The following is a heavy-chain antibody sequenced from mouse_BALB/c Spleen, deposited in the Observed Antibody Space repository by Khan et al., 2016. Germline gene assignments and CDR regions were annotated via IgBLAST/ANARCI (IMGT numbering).Heavy chain of an antibody. V-gene: IGHV3-2*02. CDR1: GYSITSDYA. CDR3: ARSVGYGGFAY. D-gene: IGHD2-2*01. CDR2: ISYSGST. Sequence: EVQLQESGPGLVKPSQSLSLTCTVTGYSITSDYAWNWIRQFPGNKLEWMGYISYSGSTNYNPSLKSRVSITRDTSKNQVFLQLNSVTSEDTAAYYCARSVGYGGFAYWGQGTLVTVSA. J-gene: IGHJ3*01.